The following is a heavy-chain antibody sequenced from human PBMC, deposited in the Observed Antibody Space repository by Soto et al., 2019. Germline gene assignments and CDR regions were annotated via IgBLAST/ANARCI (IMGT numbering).Heavy chain of an antibody. J-gene: IGHJ5*02. D-gene: IGHD2-21*01. CDR1: GAALNSGNYY. Sequence: SETLSLTCSVSGAALNSGNYYWIWIRQVPGKGLEWIGHIYVTGAVDYNPSLRDRITISQDTSERQFSLNLRLVTAADTAVYYCARLRIATNNYKWFDPWGPGTLVTAAS. V-gene: IGHV4-31*03. CDR3: ARLRIATNNYKWFDP. CDR2: IYVTGAV.